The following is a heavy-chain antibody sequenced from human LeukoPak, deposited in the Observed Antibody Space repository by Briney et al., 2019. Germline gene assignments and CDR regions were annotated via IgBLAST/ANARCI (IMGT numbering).Heavy chain of an antibody. CDR3: ARASHRSHDTIYGMDV. J-gene: IGHJ6*02. Sequence: SETLSLTCTVSGHSISSGYYWGWIRQPPGKGLEWIGSIYHSGSTYYNPSLKSRVTISVDTSKNQFSLKLSSVTAADTAVYYCARASHRSHDTIYGMDVWGQGTTVIVSS. CDR2: IYHSGST. D-gene: IGHD3-9*01. V-gene: IGHV4-38-2*02. CDR1: GHSISSGYY.